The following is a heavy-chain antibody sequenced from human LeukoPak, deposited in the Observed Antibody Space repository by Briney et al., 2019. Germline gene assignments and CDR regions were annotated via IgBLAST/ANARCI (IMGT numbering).Heavy chain of an antibody. D-gene: IGHD2-2*01. CDR3: AKVIVVVPAAMGLVDY. J-gene: IGHJ4*02. CDR1: GFTFTSYV. V-gene: IGHV3-23*01. Sequence: GGSLRLSCAASGFTFTSYVMTWVRQAPGKGLEWVSAISGSGGSTYYADSVKGRFTISRDNSKNTLYLQMNSLRAEDTAVYYCAKVIVVVPAAMGLVDYWGQGTLVTVSS. CDR2: ISGSGGST.